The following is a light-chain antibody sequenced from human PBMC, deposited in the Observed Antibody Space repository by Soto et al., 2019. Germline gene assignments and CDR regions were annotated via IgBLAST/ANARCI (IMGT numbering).Light chain of an antibody. CDR1: QSVLYSSNNKNY. V-gene: IGKV4-1*01. J-gene: IGKJ2*01. Sequence: DIVMTQSPDSLAVSLGESATINFKSSQSVLYSSNNKNYLAWYQQKPGQPPKLLIYWASTRESGVPDRFSGSGSGTDFTLTISSLPAEDVAVYYCQQYYSTPYTFGQGTKLEIK. CDR3: QQYYSTPYT. CDR2: WAS.